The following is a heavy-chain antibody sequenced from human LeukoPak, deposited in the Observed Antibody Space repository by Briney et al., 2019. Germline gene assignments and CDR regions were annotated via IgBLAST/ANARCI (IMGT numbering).Heavy chain of an antibody. CDR3: ATSKLPHLI. D-gene: IGHD5-24*01. V-gene: IGHV3-21*01. J-gene: IGHJ3*02. Sequence: GGSLRLSCAASGFTFSSYNMNWVRQAPGKGLEWVSSISSSSSCIYYADSVKGRFTISRDNAKNSLYLQMNSLRAEDTAMYYCATSKLPHLIWGQGTMVTVSS. CDR2: ISSSSSCI. CDR1: GFTFSSYN.